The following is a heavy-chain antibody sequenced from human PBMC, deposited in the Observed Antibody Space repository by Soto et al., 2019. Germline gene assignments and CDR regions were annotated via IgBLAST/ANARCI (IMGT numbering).Heavy chain of an antibody. CDR2: IYYSGST. V-gene: IGHV4-31*03. D-gene: IGHD6-13*01. CDR3: ARAGIAAAGE. CDR1: GGSISSGGYY. Sequence: QVQLQESGPGLVKPSQTLSLTCTVSGGSISSGGYYWSWIRQHPGKGLEWIGYIYYSGSTYYNPSPKSRVTTSVDTPKNPFSLKLSSVTAADTAVYYCARAGIAAAGEWGQGTLVTVSS. J-gene: IGHJ4*02.